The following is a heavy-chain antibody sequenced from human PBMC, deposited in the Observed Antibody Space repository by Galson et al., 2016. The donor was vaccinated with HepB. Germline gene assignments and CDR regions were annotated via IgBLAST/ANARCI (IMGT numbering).Heavy chain of an antibody. CDR2: LYYSGST. D-gene: IGHD2-15*01. Sequence: SETLSLTCTVSGGSISSSSYYWGWIRQPPGKGLEWIGSLYYSGSTYYNPSLKSRVTISVDTSKNQFSLKLSSVTAADTAVYYCARGGDGYIVLVVAADYEAFDIWGQGTMVTVSS. V-gene: IGHV4-39*01. CDR3: ARGGDGYIVLVVAADYEAFDI. J-gene: IGHJ3*02. CDR1: GGSISSSSYY.